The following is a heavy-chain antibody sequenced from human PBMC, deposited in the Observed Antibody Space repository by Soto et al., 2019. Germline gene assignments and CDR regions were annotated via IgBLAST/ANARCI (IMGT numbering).Heavy chain of an antibody. CDR1: GFTFSSYG. CDR2: IWYDGSNK. D-gene: IGHD3-10*01. V-gene: IGHV3-33*01. J-gene: IGHJ4*02. CDR3: ARDRLLWFGEPLYYFDY. Sequence: GGSLRLSCAASGFTFSSYGMHWVRQAPGKGLEWVAVIWYDGSNKYYADSVKGRFTISRDNSKNTLYLQMNSLRAEDTAVYYCARDRLLWFGEPLYYFDYWGQGTLVTVSS.